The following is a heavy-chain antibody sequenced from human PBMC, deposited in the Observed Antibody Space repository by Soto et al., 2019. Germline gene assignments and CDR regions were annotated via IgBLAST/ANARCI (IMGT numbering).Heavy chain of an antibody. CDR1: GFTFSSYA. D-gene: IGHD6-19*01. V-gene: IGHV3-30-3*01. CDR3: ERDGGPSRRVSIAVAAYPA. CDR2: ISYDGSNK. J-gene: IGHJ5*02. Sequence: QVQLVESGGGVVQPGRSLRLSCAASGFTFSSYAMHWVRQAPGKGLEWVAVISYDGSNKYYADSVKGRFTISRDNSKNTLYLQLHSLRAEDTAVYYCERDGGPSRRVSIAVAAYPAWGQGTLVTVSS.